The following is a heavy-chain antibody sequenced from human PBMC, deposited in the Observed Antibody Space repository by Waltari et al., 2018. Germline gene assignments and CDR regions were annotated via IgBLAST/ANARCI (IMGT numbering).Heavy chain of an antibody. D-gene: IGHD2-15*01. V-gene: IGHV4-30-4*08. J-gene: IGHJ3*02. Sequence: QVQLQESGPGLVKPSQTLSLTCTVSGGSISSGDYYWSWIRQPPGKGLEWIGYIYYSGGTDYNPSLKSRVTISVDTSKNQVSLKLSSVTAADTAVYYCARGERYCSGGSCYSDAFDIWGQGTMVTVSS. CDR3: ARGERYCSGGSCYSDAFDI. CDR1: GGSISSGDYY. CDR2: IYYSGGT.